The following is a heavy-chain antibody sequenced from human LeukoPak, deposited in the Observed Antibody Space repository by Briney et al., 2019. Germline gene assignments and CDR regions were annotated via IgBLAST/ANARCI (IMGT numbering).Heavy chain of an antibody. V-gene: IGHV4-34*01. CDR2: INHSGST. CDR3: ARGYYYDSSGYYPDGYYFDY. D-gene: IGHD3-22*01. CDR1: GGSFSGYY. J-gene: IGHJ4*02. Sequence: PSETLSLTCAVYGGSFSGYYWSWIRQPPGKGLEWIGEINHSGSTNYNPSLKSRVTISVDTSKNQFSLKLSSVTAADTAVYYCARGYYYDSSGYYPDGYYFDYWGQGTLVTVSS.